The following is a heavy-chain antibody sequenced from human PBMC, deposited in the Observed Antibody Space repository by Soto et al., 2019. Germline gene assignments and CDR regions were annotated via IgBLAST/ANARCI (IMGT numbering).Heavy chain of an antibody. Sequence: SETLSLTCTVSGGSISSSSYYWGGIRQPPGKGLEWIGSIYNSGGTYNNQSLKSQVTISVDTSKNQFSLKLSSVTAADTAVYYCARPIGINRVNWFDPWGQGTLVTVSS. CDR3: ARPIGINRVNWFDP. V-gene: IGHV4-39*01. D-gene: IGHD2-15*01. J-gene: IGHJ5*02. CDR1: GGSISSSSYY. CDR2: IYNSGGT.